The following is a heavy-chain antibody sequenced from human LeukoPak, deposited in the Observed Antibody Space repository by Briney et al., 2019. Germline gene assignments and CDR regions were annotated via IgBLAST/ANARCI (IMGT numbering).Heavy chain of an antibody. CDR2: ISWDGGST. V-gene: IGHV3-43*01. D-gene: IGHD5-12*01. CDR3: AKDGAPYSGYGGFDY. J-gene: IGHJ4*02. Sequence: GGSLRLSCAASGFTFDDYTMHWVRQAPGKGLEWVSLISWDGGSTYYADSVKGRFTISRDNSENSLYLQMNSLRTEDTALYYCAKDGAPYSGYGGFDYWGQGTLVTVSS. CDR1: GFTFDDYT.